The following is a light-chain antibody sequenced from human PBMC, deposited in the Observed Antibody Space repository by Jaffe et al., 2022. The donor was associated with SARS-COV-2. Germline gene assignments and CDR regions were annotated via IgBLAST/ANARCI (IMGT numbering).Light chain of an antibody. CDR3: CSYAGSYIWV. Sequence: QSALTQSRSVSGSPGQSVTLSCTGTSSDVGAYNFVSWYQQYPGTAPKLMIYDVTKRPSGVPDRFSGSKSGNTASLTISGLQAEDEADYYCCSYAGSYIWVFGGGTKLTVL. V-gene: IGLV2-11*01. CDR2: DVT. CDR1: SSDVGAYNF. J-gene: IGLJ3*02.